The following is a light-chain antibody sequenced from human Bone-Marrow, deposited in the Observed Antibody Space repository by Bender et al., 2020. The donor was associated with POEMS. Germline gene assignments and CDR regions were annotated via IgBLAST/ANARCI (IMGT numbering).Light chain of an antibody. Sequence: QSALTQPASVSGSPGQSITISCTGTSSDGGNYNLVSWYQQHPGKAPKLIIFEVNKRPSGVPDRFSGSRSGTSASLAISGLQSEDEADYYCAVWDDSLNGWVFGGGTKLTVL. CDR3: AVWDDSLNGWV. CDR2: EVN. J-gene: IGLJ3*02. V-gene: IGLV2-14*02. CDR1: SSDGGNYNL.